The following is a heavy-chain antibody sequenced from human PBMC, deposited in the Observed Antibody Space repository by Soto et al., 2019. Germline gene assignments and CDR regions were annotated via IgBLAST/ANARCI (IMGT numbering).Heavy chain of an antibody. D-gene: IGHD3-22*01. J-gene: IGHJ5*01. CDR3: STRAYDTNGYYRFDP. CDR1: GGSFSGHS. CDR2: INHSGRV. Sequence: SETLSLTCAVYGGSFSGHSWTWIRQSPVKGLEWIGDINHSGRVNYSPSLKSRVTISLDTSKNQFSLTLSAVTAADTAMYYCSTRAYDTNGYYRFDPWGQGTLVTVYS. V-gene: IGHV4-34*01.